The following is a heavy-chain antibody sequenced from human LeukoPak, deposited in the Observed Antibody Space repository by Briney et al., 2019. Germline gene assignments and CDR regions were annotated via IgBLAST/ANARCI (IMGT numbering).Heavy chain of an antibody. J-gene: IGHJ1*01. D-gene: IGHD4-23*01. CDR3: ARDPDHGGKSTFQD. CDR2: IRYDGSNK. CDR1: GFTFGSYG. Sequence: GGSLRLSCAASGFTFGSYGMHWVRQAPGKGLEWVAFIRYDGSNKYYADSVKGRFTISRDNAKNTLYLQMNSLRVEDTAVYSCARDPDHGGKSTFQDWGQGTLVTVSS. V-gene: IGHV3-30*02.